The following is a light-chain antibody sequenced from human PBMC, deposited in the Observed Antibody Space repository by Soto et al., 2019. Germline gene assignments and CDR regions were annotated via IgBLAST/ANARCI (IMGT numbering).Light chain of an antibody. CDR1: PSVSRSR. Sequence: DIVLTQSPATLSLSPGERVTLSCGASPSVSRSRLAWYQQKPGQAPRLLMYDASRRAFGIPDRFSGSGSGTDFTLTISRLEPEDFAVYYCQQYGNSPITFGQGTRLEI. V-gene: IGKV3D-20*01. CDR3: QQYGNSPIT. CDR2: DAS. J-gene: IGKJ5*01.